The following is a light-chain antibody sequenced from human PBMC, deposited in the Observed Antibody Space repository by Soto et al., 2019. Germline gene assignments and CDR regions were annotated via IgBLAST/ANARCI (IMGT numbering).Light chain of an antibody. CDR1: QSVSSNY. Sequence: EIVLTQSPATLSLSPGERATLSCRASQSVSSNYLAWYQQKPGQAPRLLIYDASNRATGIPARFSGSGSGTDFTLSISSLEPEDVAVYYCQQRSDWPLTFGGGTKVEIK. V-gene: IGKV3-11*01. CDR2: DAS. CDR3: QQRSDWPLT. J-gene: IGKJ4*01.